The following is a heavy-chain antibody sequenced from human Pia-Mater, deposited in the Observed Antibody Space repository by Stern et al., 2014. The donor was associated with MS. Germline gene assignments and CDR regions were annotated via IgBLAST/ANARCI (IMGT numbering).Heavy chain of an antibody. Sequence: QLVQSGAEVKKAGESLKISCTGYGYSFSSYWIGWVRQMPGKGLEWMGNIYPGDSDTRYSPLFQGQVTISSDKSISTAYLQWSRLKASDTAMYFCASFSGSHSDAFDMWGQGTMVTVSS. CDR1: GYSFSSYW. CDR3: ASFSGSHSDAFDM. CDR2: IYPGDSDT. D-gene: IGHD1-26*01. J-gene: IGHJ3*02. V-gene: IGHV5-51*01.